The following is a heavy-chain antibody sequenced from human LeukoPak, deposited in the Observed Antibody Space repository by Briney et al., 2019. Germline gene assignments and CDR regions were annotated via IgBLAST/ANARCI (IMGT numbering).Heavy chain of an antibody. J-gene: IGHJ4*02. D-gene: IGHD3-3*01. CDR3: ARVLGFWSGYFDY. CDR2: IYYSGST. CDR1: GSSISSYY. V-gene: IGHV4-59*01. Sequence: SENLAITCPVTGSSISSYYRSWIRQPPGKGQEWIGYIYYSGSTNYNPSLKSRVTISVDTSKHQFSLKLSSVTAADTAVYYCARVLGFWSGYFDYWGQGTLVTVIS.